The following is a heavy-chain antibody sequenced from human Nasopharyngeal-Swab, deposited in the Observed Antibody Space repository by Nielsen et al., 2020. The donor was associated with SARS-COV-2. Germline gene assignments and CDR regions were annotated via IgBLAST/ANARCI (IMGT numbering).Heavy chain of an antibody. Sequence: GESLKISCAALGFNFNNYGMHWVRQAPGKGLEWLAVISYEGSKKFYVASVEGRFTVSRDFSKNTLFLQMSSLRPEDTAVYYCAKATQIFWFGQFRNDAFDVWGRGTMVTVSS. J-gene: IGHJ3*01. CDR2: ISYEGSKK. D-gene: IGHD3-10*01. CDR1: GFNFNNYG. CDR3: AKATQIFWFGQFRNDAFDV. V-gene: IGHV3-30*18.